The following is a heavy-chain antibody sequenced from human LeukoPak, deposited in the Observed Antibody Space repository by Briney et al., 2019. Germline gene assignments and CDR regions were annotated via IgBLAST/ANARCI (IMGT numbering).Heavy chain of an antibody. V-gene: IGHV3-74*01. D-gene: IGHD2-15*01. Sequence: PGGSLRLSCVASGFTFSCYWMHWVRQPPGKGLVWVSRIKSDGSMTNYADSVKGRFTISRDNAKNTLYLQMNSLRAEDTAVYYCASQVVGAAFDPWGQGTLVTVSS. CDR2: IKSDGSMT. CDR1: GFTFSCYW. J-gene: IGHJ5*02. CDR3: ASQVVGAAFDP.